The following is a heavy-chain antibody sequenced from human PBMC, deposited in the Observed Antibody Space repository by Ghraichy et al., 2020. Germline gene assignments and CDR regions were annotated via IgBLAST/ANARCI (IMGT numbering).Heavy chain of an antibody. V-gene: IGHV4-59*01. J-gene: IGHJ6*02. Sequence: SETLSLTCTVSGGSISSYYWSWIRQPPGKGLEWIGYIYYSGSTNYNPSLKSRVTISVDTSKNQFSLKLSSVTAADTAVYYCARHGVVPYYGMDVWGQGTTVTVSS. CDR3: ARHGVVPYYGMDV. D-gene: IGHD3-3*01. CDR1: GGSISSYY. CDR2: IYYSGST.